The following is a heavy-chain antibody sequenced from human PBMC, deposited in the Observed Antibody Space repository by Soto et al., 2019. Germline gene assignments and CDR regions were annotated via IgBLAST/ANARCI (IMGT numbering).Heavy chain of an antibody. CDR2: IIPIFGTA. J-gene: IGHJ6*02. D-gene: IGHD2-2*01. V-gene: IGHV1-69*06. Sequence: SVKVFCKASGGTFSSYAISWVRQAPGQGLEWMGGIIPIFGTANYAQKFQGRVTITADKSTSTAYMELSSLRSEDTAVYYCASAPSNKYCSSTSCYGYYYYGMDVWGQGTTVTVSS. CDR3: ASAPSNKYCSSTSCYGYYYYGMDV. CDR1: GGTFSSYA.